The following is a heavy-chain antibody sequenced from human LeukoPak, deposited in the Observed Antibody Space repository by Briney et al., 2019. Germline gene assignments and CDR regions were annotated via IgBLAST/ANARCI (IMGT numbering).Heavy chain of an antibody. D-gene: IGHD2-15*01. Sequence: PGGSLRLSCAASAFTFSSYAMTWVRQAPGKGLEWVSVIYNGDGTGYADSVKGRFTISRDNSQNTVSLQMDSLRVGDTAVYFCVRNLRYCSDGSCSPWGQGTLVTVSS. CDR1: AFTFSSYA. CDR3: VRNLRYCSDGSCSP. V-gene: IGHV3-66*01. CDR2: IYNGDGT. J-gene: IGHJ4*02.